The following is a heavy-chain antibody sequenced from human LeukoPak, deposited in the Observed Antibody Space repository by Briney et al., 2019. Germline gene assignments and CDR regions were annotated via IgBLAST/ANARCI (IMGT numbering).Heavy chain of an antibody. D-gene: IGHD3-16*01. V-gene: IGHV4-59*08. CDR2: IHYSGSP. Sequence: SETLSLTCTVSGGSNYWTWIRQAPGKGLEWIAYIHYSGSPHYNPSLRSRVTISIDTSKNQFSLKLSSVTAADTAVYYCARHWGAVLRFIDPWGQGTLVTVSS. J-gene: IGHJ5*02. CDR1: GGSNY. CDR3: ARHWGAVLRFIDP.